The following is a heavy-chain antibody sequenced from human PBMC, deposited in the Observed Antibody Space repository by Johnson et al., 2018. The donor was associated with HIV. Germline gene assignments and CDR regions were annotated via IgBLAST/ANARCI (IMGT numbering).Heavy chain of an antibody. J-gene: IGHJ3*02. CDR1: GFTFSSFA. V-gene: IGHV3-23*04. Sequence: MQLVESGGGLVQPGGSLRLSCAASGFTFSSFAMNWVRQAPGKGLEWVSAISSSGGGTYYADSVKGRFTISRDNSKNTLYLQMNSLRAEDTALYYCAKEDGVVAAMNAFDIWGPGTMVIVSS. CDR2: ISSSGGGT. CDR3: AKEDGVVAAMNAFDI. D-gene: IGHD2-15*01.